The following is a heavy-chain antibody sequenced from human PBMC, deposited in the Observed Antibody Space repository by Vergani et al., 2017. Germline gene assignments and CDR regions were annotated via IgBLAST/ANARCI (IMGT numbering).Heavy chain of an antibody. CDR3: ASSFTGYNWNYVMWDIKAFDI. Sequence: QVQLVQSGAEVKKPGSSVKVSCKASGGTFSSYTISWVRQAPGQGLEWMGIINPSGGSTSYAQKFQGRVTMTRDTSTSTVYMELSSLRSEDTAVYYCASSFTGYNWNYVMWDIKAFDIWGQGTMVTVSS. D-gene: IGHD1-7*01. J-gene: IGHJ3*02. CDR1: GGTFSSYT. V-gene: IGHV1-46*01. CDR2: INPSGGST.